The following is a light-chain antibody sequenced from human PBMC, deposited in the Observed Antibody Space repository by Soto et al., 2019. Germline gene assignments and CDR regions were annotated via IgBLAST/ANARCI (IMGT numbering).Light chain of an antibody. Sequence: QSVLTQPPSVSAAPGQKVTISCSGSSSNIGNNYVSWFQQLPGTAPKLLVYDNNKRPSGIPDRFSGSKSGTSATLGITGLQTGDESDYYCGTWDGSLRAEVFGTGTKVTVL. J-gene: IGLJ1*01. CDR2: DNN. CDR3: GTWDGSLRAEV. V-gene: IGLV1-51*01. CDR1: SSNIGNNY.